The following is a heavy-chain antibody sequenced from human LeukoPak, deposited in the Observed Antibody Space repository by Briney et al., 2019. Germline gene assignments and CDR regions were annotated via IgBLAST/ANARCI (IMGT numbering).Heavy chain of an antibody. D-gene: IGHD4-23*01. J-gene: IGHJ4*02. V-gene: IGHV3-23*01. CDR3: ARGFGGNSFGY. Sequence: PGGSLRLSCAASGFTFSNYAMSWVRQAPGKGLESVSVISGTGAFTYYADSVKGRFTISRDNAKNSVSLQMNRLRAEDTAVYYCARGFGGNSFGYWGQGTLVTVSS. CDR1: GFTFSNYA. CDR2: ISGTGAFT.